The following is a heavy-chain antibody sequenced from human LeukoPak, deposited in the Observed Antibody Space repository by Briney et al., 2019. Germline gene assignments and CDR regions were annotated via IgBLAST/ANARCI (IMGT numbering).Heavy chain of an antibody. V-gene: IGHV3-64D*09. Sequence: PGGSLRLSCSASGFTFSSYAIHWVRQAPGKGLEYVSAISSNGGSTYYADSVKGRFTISRDNSKNTLYLQMSSLRVEDTAVYYCVKTRGTYPNDAFDIWGQGTMVTVSS. CDR2: ISSNGGST. CDR1: GFTFSSYA. CDR3: VKTRGTYPNDAFDI. J-gene: IGHJ3*02. D-gene: IGHD5-12*01.